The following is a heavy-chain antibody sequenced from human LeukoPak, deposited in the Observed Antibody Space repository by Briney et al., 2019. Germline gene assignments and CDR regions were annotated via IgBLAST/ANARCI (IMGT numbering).Heavy chain of an antibody. CDR3: ARGSRYDDSSGYYYLPYLY. V-gene: IGHV7-4-1*02. Sequence: GASVKVSCKASGYTFTSYAMNWVRQAPGQGLEWMGWINTNTGNPTYAQGFTGRFVFSLDTSVSTAYLQISSLKAEDTAVYYCARGSRYDDSSGYYYLPYLYWGQGTLVTVSS. CDR2: INTNTGNP. J-gene: IGHJ4*02. CDR1: GYTFTSYA. D-gene: IGHD3-22*01.